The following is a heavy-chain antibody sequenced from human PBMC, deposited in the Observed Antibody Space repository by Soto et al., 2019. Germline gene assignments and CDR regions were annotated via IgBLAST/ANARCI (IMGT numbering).Heavy chain of an antibody. CDR2: IIPILGIA. Sequence: ASVKVSCKASGGTFSSYTISWVRQAPGQGLEWMGRIIPILGIANYAQKFQGRVTITADKSTSTAYMELSSLRSEDTAVYYCASSAAIRGDNWSRFDPWGQGTLVTVSS. CDR1: GGTFSSYT. CDR3: ASSAAIRGDNWSRFDP. J-gene: IGHJ5*02. D-gene: IGHD2-2*02. V-gene: IGHV1-69*02.